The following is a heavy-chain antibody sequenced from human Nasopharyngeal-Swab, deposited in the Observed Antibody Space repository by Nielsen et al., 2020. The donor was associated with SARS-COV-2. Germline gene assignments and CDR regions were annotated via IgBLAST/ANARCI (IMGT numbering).Heavy chain of an antibody. V-gene: IGHV3-33*01. D-gene: IGHD2-15*01. CDR3: ARALLPTLRTLYYYYYGMDV. Sequence: VRQAPGKGLAWVALIWFDGSSTYYADSVKGRFTISRDNSKNTLYLQMNSLRAEDTAVYYCARALLPTLRTLYYYYYGMDVWGQGTTVTVSS. CDR2: IWFDGSST. J-gene: IGHJ6*02.